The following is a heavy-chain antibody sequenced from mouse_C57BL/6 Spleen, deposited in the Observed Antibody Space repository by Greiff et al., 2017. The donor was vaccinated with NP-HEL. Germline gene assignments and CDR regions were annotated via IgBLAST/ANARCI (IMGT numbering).Heavy chain of an antibody. J-gene: IGHJ4*01. CDR3: AGEGDYGSSYYAMDY. V-gene: IGHV5-6*01. Sequence: EVMLVESGGDLVKPGGSLKLSCAASGFTFSSYGMSWVRQTPDKRLEWVATISSGGSYTYYPDSVKGRFTISRDNAKNTLYLQMGSLKSEDTAMYYCAGEGDYGSSYYAMDYWGQGTSVTVSS. CDR2: ISSGGSYT. D-gene: IGHD1-1*01. CDR1: GFTFSSYG.